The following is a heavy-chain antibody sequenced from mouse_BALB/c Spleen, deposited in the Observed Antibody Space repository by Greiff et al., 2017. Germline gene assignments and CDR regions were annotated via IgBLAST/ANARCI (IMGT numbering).Heavy chain of an antibody. CDR3: ARGGLRLLAY. J-gene: IGHJ3*01. V-gene: IGHV1-18*01. D-gene: IGHD1-2*01. Sequence: EVQLQQSGPELVKPGASVKIPCKASGYTFTDYNMDWVKQSHGKSLEWIGDINPNNGGTIYNQKFKGKATLTVDKSSSTAYMELRSLTSEDTAVYYCARGGLRLLAYWGQGTLVTVSA. CDR1: GYTFTDYN. CDR2: INPNNGGT.